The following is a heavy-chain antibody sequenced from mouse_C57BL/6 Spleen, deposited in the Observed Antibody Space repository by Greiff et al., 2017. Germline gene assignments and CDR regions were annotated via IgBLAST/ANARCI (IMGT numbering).Heavy chain of an antibody. CDR3: ARREVTTVVAPFDY. J-gene: IGHJ2*01. V-gene: IGHV1-82*01. Sequence: QVQLQQSGPELVKPGASVKISCKASGYAFSSSWMNWVKQRPGKGLEWIGRIYPGDGDTNYNGKFKGKATLTADKSSSTAYMQLSSLTSEDSAVYFCARREVTTVVAPFDYWGQGTTLTVSS. CDR1: GYAFSSSW. D-gene: IGHD1-1*01. CDR2: IYPGDGDT.